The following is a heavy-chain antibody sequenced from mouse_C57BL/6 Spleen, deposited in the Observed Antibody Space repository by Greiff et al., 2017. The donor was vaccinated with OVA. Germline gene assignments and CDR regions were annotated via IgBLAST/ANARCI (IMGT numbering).Heavy chain of an antibody. CDR2: ISSGGSYT. J-gene: IGHJ2*01. CDR3: ARQTITGFFDY. Sequence: EVKLMESGGDLVKPGGSLKLSCAASGFTFSSYGMSWVRQTPDKRLEWVATISSGGSYTYYPDSVKGRFTISRDNAKNTLYLQMSSLKSEDTAMYYCARQTITGFFDYWGQGTTLTVSS. CDR1: GFTFSSYG. D-gene: IGHD4-1*01. V-gene: IGHV5-6*01.